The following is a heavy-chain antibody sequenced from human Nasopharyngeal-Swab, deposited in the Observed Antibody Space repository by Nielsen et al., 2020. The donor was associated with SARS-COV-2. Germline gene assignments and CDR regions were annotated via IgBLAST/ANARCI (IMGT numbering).Heavy chain of an antibody. J-gene: IGHJ2*01. CDR1: GGSFSGYY. Sequence: TLSLTCAVYGGSFSGYYWSWIRQPPGKGLEWIGEINHSGSTNYNPSLKSRVTISVDTSKNQFSLKLSSVTAADTAVYYCARAVRGSSWYLTPNWYFDLWGRGTLVTVSS. V-gene: IGHV4-34*01. CDR3: ARAVRGSSWYLTPNWYFDL. CDR2: INHSGST. D-gene: IGHD6-13*01.